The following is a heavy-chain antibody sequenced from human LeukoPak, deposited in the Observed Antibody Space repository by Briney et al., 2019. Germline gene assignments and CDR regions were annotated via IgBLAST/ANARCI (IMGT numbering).Heavy chain of an antibody. J-gene: IGHJ3*02. D-gene: IGHD3-22*01. Sequence: GASLQISYKGAGYSFTSYWIGWGRAMPGKGLEWRGIIYPDDSDTRYSPSFQGQVTISADKSISTAYLQWISLKASDTAMYYCARMVSGDGSGYYYGRDAFDIWGQGTMVTVSS. V-gene: IGHV5-51*01. CDR2: IYPDDSDT. CDR3: ARMVSGDGSGYYYGRDAFDI. CDR1: GYSFTSYW.